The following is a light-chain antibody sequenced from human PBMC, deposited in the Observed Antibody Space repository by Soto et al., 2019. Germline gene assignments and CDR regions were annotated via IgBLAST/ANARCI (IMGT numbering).Light chain of an antibody. CDR2: DVN. CDR3: CSYTSSTSLI. V-gene: IGLV2-14*03. J-gene: IGLJ2*01. Sequence: QSALTQPASVSGSPGQSITISCTGTSSDIGGYKYVSWNQQHPGKVPKLLIYDVNNRPSGVSDRFSGSKSGNTASLTISGLQAEDEAEYYCCSYTSSTSLIFGGGTKLTVL. CDR1: SSDIGGYKY.